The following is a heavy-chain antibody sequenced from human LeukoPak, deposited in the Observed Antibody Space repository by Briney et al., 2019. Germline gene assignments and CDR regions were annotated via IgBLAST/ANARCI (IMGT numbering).Heavy chain of an antibody. Sequence: GGSLRLSCAASGFTFSSYGMHWVRQAPGKGLEWVAVISYDGSNKYYADSVKGRFTISRDNSKNTLYLQMNSLRAEDTAVYYCARDPSGQGRFDYWGQGTLVTVSS. CDR3: ARDPSGQGRFDY. CDR1: GFTFSSYG. V-gene: IGHV3-30*19. CDR2: ISYDGSNK. J-gene: IGHJ4*02. D-gene: IGHD3-10*01.